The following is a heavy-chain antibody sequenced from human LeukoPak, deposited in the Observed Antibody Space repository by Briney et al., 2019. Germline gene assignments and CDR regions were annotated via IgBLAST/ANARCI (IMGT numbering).Heavy chain of an antibody. CDR3: AKEERAVAVGAYYFDY. CDR1: GFTFSSYG. J-gene: IGHJ4*02. V-gene: IGHV3-30*18. CDR2: ISYDGSNK. Sequence: GGSLRLSCAASGFTFSSYGMHWVRQAPGKGLEWVAVISYDGSNKYYADPVKGRFTISRDNSKNTLYLQMNSLRAEDTAVYYCAKEERAVAVGAYYFDYWGQGTLVTVSS. D-gene: IGHD6-19*01.